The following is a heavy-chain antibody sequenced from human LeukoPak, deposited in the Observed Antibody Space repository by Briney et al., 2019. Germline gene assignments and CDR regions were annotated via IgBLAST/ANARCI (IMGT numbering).Heavy chain of an antibody. J-gene: IGHJ3*01. CDR1: RFTFSSHS. Sequence: GGSLRLSCAASRFTFSSHSMNWVRQAPGKGLEWVSYISSSSSTIFYADSVKGRFTISRDNAKNTLYLEMNSLRGEDTAVYYCVGFYALDFWGQGTMVTVSS. CDR2: ISSSSSTI. V-gene: IGHV3-48*01. CDR3: VGFYALDF.